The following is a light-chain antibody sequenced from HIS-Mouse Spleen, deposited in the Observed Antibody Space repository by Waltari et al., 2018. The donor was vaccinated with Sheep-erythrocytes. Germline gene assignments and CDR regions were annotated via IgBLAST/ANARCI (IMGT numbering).Light chain of an antibody. CDR1: RRDVGSYNR. V-gene: IGLV2-23*01. Sequence: QSALTQPASVSGSPGQSITISCTGTRRDVGSYNRVSWYQQHPGKAPKLMIYEGSKRPSGVSNRFSGSKSGNTASLTISGLQAEDEADYYCCSYAGSSTPWGFGGGTKLTVL. CDR2: EGS. J-gene: IGLJ3*02. CDR3: CSYAGSSTPWG.